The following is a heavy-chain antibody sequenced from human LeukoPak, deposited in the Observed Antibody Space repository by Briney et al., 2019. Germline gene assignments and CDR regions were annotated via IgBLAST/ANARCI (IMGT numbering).Heavy chain of an antibody. J-gene: IGHJ4*02. V-gene: IGHV3-21*01. D-gene: IGHD5-24*01. Sequence: KPGGSLRLSCAASGFTFSSYSMNWVRQAPGKGVEWVSSISSRSSNLYYADSVKGRSTISRDNAKNSLYLQMNSLRAEDTALYYCARDGGVDGYNSYFDYWGQGTLVTVSS. CDR1: GFTFSSYS. CDR2: ISSRSSNL. CDR3: ARDGGVDGYNSYFDY.